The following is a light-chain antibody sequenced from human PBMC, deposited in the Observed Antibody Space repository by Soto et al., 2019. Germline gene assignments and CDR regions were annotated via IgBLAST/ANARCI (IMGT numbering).Light chain of an antibody. CDR3: GTWDTRLSAVV. Sequence: QSVLTQPPSVSAAPGQTVTISCSGSRSNIGKNYVSWSQRLPGTAPKLLIYDNNERSSGIPDRFSGSKSGTSATLGIAGLQTGDEDDYYCGTWDTRLSAVVFGGGTKLTVL. CDR2: DNN. V-gene: IGLV1-51*01. J-gene: IGLJ2*01. CDR1: RSNIGKNY.